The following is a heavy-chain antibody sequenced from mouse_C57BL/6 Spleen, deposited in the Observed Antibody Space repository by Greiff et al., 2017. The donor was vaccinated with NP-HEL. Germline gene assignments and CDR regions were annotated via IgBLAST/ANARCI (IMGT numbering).Heavy chain of an antibody. Sequence: VQLQQSGAELVRPGASVKLSCKASGYTFTDYYINWVKQRPGQGLEWIARIYPGSGNTYYNEKFKGKATLTAEKSSSTAYMQLSSLTSEDSAVYFCARDSNTRGWYFDVWGTGTTVTVSS. D-gene: IGHD2-5*01. V-gene: IGHV1-76*01. CDR3: ARDSNTRGWYFDV. J-gene: IGHJ1*03. CDR2: IYPGSGNT. CDR1: GYTFTDYY.